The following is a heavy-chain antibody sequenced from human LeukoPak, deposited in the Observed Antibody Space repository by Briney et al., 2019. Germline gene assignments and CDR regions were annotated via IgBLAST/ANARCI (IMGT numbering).Heavy chain of an antibody. CDR2: IIPIFGTA. V-gene: IGHV1-69*01. J-gene: IGHJ4*02. CDR3: ARGRGYRYYFDY. Sequence: SVKVSCKASGGTFSSYAISWVRQAPGQGLEWMGGIIPIFGTANYAQKFQGRVTITADESTSTAYMELSSLRSEDTAAYYCARGRGYRYYFDYWGQGTLVTVSS. CDR1: GGTFSSYA. D-gene: IGHD6-25*01.